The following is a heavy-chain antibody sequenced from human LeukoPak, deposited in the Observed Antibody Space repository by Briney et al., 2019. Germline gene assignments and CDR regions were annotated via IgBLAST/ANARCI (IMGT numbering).Heavy chain of an antibody. Sequence: SETLSLTCTVSGGSMIVHYWSWIRQTQGKGLEWIGHIYYTGATTYNPSLKSPVSISVDTSKNQFSLRLTSVTAADTAVYFCARIYLVYYGSESYKYYFDYWGQGMLVTVSS. J-gene: IGHJ4*02. D-gene: IGHD3-10*01. CDR3: ARIYLVYYGSESYKYYFDY. CDR2: IYYTGAT. CDR1: GGSMIVHY. V-gene: IGHV4-59*11.